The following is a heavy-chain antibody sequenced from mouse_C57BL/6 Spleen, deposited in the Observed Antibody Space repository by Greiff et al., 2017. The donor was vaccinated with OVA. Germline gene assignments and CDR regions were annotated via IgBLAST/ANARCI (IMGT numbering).Heavy chain of an antibody. D-gene: IGHD5-1*01. CDR2: INPSSGYT. CDR1: GYTFTSYT. V-gene: IGHV1-4*01. CDR3: ARESNYYAMDY. J-gene: IGHJ4*01. Sequence: QVQLQQSGAELARPGASVKMSCKASGYTFTSYTMHWVKQRPGQGLEWIGYINPSSGYTKYNQKFKDKATLTADKSSSTAYMQLSSLTSEDSAVYYCARESNYYAMDYWGQGTSVTVSS.